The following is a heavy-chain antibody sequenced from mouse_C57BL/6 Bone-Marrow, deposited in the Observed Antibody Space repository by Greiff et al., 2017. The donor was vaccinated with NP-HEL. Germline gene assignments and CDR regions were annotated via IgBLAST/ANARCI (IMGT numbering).Heavy chain of an antibody. V-gene: IGHV14-2*01. CDR3: ARDYGSFYYYARDY. D-gene: IGHD1-1*01. CDR1: GFNFKDYY. Sequence: VQLQHSGAELVKPGASVKLSCTASGFNFKDYYMHWVKQRTEQGLEWIGRIDPEAGETKYAPKFQGKSTLTADTSSNTAYLQLSSLTSEDTAVYYCARDYGSFYYYARDYWGQGTAVTVSS. CDR2: IDPEAGET. J-gene: IGHJ4*01.